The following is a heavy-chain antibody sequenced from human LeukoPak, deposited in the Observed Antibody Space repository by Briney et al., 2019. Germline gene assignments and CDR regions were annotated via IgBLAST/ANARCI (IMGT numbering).Heavy chain of an antibody. CDR2: INPITGDT. Sequence: GATVKVSCKASGYTFTCYYMHWVRQAPGKGLEWRGWINPITGDTKYTRKVQGRVTMTGDTSISTAYMELSSLRSDDTAVYYCARDLGSGWNPIDHWGQGTLVTVSS. V-gene: IGHV1-2*02. J-gene: IGHJ4*02. D-gene: IGHD1-1*01. CDR3: ARDLGSGWNPIDH. CDR1: GYTFTCYY.